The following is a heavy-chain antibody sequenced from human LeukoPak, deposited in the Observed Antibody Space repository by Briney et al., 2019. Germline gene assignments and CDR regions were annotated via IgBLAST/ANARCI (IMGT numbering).Heavy chain of an antibody. J-gene: IGHJ4*02. CDR2: IKQDGSEK. V-gene: IGHV3-7*01. CDR1: GFIFSDYS. Sequence: AGGSLRLSCAASGFIFSDYSMSWVRQAPGKGLEWVADIKQDGSEKYYVDSVKGRFTISRDNAKNSLCLQMNSLRVEDTAVYYCARGSGSFDYWGQGTLVTVSS. CDR3: ARGSGSFDY. D-gene: IGHD3-10*01.